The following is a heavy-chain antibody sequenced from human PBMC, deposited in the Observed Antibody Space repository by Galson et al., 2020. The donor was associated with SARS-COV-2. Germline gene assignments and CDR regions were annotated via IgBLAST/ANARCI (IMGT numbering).Heavy chain of an antibody. CDR3: ATDVAGVLGLRNALDS. V-gene: IGHV1-24*01. D-gene: IGHD4-17*01. Sequence: ASVPTPCKLSGYSLVQLDIHWVRQAPGPGLEWMGGFDPDDGAQDYAQKFPGSASLNEDTATDTAYMGLTGLRSEDTAVYYGATDVAGVLGLRNALDSWGQGTLVTVCS. J-gene: IGHJ4*02. CDR2: FDPDDGAQ. CDR1: GYSLVQLD.